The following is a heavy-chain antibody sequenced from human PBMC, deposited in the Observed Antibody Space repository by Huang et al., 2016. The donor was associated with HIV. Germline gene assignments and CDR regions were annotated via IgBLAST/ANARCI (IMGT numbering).Heavy chain of an antibody. CDR2: IREDSGQK. CDR3: ARDPFIKAFDI. CDR1: DFDFSSYW. J-gene: IGHJ3*02. Sequence: EVQLVESGGGLVQPGGSLRLSCAASDFDFSSYWMMWFRQVPGKGLEWVASIREDSGQKDYLDSVKGRFTISRDNPKKSLYLQMNNLRAEDAAVYYCARDPFIKAFDIWGQGTLVTVSS. V-gene: IGHV3-7*01.